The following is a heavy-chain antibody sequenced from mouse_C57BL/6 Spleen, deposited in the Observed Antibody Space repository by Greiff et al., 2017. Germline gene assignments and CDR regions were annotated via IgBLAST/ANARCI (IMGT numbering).Heavy chain of an antibody. CDR1: GYTFTSYT. V-gene: IGHV1-4*01. CDR3: ANYGSSYGYFDV. CDR2: INPSSGYT. D-gene: IGHD1-1*01. Sequence: QVQLQQSGAELARPGASVKMSCKASGYTFTSYTMHWVKQRPGQGLEWIGYINPSSGYTKYNQKFKDKATLTADKSSSTAYMQLSSLTSEDSAVYYCANYGSSYGYFDVWGTGTTVTVSS. J-gene: IGHJ1*03.